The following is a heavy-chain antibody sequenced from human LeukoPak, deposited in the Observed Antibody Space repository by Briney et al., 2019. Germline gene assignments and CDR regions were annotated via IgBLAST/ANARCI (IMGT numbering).Heavy chain of an antibody. CDR2: IIPIFGTA. J-gene: IGHJ4*02. V-gene: IGHV1-69*05. CDR3: AREMGGYCSGGSCYNYFDY. D-gene: IGHD2-15*01. CDR1: GGTFSSYA. Sequence: SVKVSCKASGGTFSSYAISWVRQAPGQGLEWMGGIIPIFGTANYAQKFQGRVTITTDESTSTAYMELSSLRSEDTAVYHCAREMGGYCSGGSCYNYFDYWGQGTLVTVSS.